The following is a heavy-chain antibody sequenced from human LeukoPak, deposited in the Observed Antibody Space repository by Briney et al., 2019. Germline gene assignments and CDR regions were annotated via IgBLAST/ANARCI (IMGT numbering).Heavy chain of an antibody. CDR3: VRSGTTVTYFDY. V-gene: IGHV3-23*01. J-gene: IGHJ4*02. CDR2: ISGGDGGT. CDR1: GFTFSSYA. Sequence: PGGSLRSSCAASGFTFSSYAMSWVRQAPGKGLEWVSAISGGDGGTYYADSVKGRFTISRDKSKHTLFLQMNSLRAEDTAVYYCVRSGTTVTYFDYWGQGTLVTVSS. D-gene: IGHD4-17*01.